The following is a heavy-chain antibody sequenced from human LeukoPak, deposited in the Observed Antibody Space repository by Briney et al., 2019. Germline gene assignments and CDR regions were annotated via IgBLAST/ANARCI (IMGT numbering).Heavy chain of an antibody. V-gene: IGHV3-21*04. CDR3: AKGPRTVRFGDRHKGMFDY. J-gene: IGHJ4*02. Sequence: PGGSLRLSCEASGFSFSTFTTNWVRQAPGKGLEWVSSISSSSSYVYYADSVKGRFTISRDNAKNSLFLQMNSLRAEDTAVYYCAKGPRTVRFGDRHKGMFDYWGQGTLVTVSS. CDR1: GFSFSTFT. D-gene: IGHD3-10*01. CDR2: ISSSSSYV.